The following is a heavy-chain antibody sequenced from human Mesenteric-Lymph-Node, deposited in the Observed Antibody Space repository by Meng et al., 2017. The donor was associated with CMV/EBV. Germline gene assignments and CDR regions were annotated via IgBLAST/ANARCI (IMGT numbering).Heavy chain of an antibody. CDR1: GFTFANYA. Sequence: GESLKISCAASGFTFANYAMNWVRQAPGKGLEWVSVIYRDGSSTYYADSVKGHFTISRDNSKNMLYLQMNSLGAEDTAVYYCAKPAGVNYDFWSGLRFQHWGQGTLVTVSS. V-gene: IGHV3-23*03. CDR2: IYRDGSST. CDR3: AKPAGVNYDFWSGLRFQH. J-gene: IGHJ1*01. D-gene: IGHD3-3*01.